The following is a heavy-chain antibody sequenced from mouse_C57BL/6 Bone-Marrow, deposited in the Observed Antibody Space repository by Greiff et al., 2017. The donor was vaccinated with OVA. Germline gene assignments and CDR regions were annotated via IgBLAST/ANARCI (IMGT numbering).Heavy chain of an antibody. CDR2: IYPRSGNT. D-gene: IGHD1-1*01. CDR3: ARDHLVWYYGSSYWYCGV. V-gene: IGHV1-81*01. CDR1: GYTFTSYG. J-gene: IGHJ1*03. Sequence: QVQLQQSGAELARPGASVKLSCKASGYTFTSYGISWVKQRTGQGLEWIGEIYPRSGNTYYNEKFKGKATLTADKSSSTAYMELRSLTSEDSAVYVCARDHLVWYYGSSYWYCGVWGTGATVTVSS.